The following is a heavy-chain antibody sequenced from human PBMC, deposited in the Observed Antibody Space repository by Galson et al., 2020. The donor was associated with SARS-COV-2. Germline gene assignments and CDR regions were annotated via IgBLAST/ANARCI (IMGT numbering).Heavy chain of an antibody. CDR3: ARDSGWLSVN. CDR2: ISSNGGDT. V-gene: IGHV3-23*01. D-gene: IGHD6-19*01. Sequence: GGSLRLSCAVSGTSFSNYAMSWVRQAPGKGPEWVSGISSNGGDTFYVGSVKGRFTISRDNSKDTVYLQMNSLRAEDTAVYYCARDSGWLSVNWGQGTLVTVSS. CDR1: GTSFSNYA. J-gene: IGHJ4*02.